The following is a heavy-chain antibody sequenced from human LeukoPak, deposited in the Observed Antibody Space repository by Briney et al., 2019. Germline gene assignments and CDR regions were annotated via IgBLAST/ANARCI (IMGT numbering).Heavy chain of an antibody. V-gene: IGHV1-69*13. Sequence: SVKVSCKASGYTFTCYYMHWVRQAPGQGLEWMGGIIPIFGTANYAQKFQGRVTITADESTSTAYMELSSLRSEDTAVYYCARDSGRYLDYWGQGTLVTVSS. CDR2: IIPIFGTA. J-gene: IGHJ4*02. CDR1: GYTFTCYY. D-gene: IGHD3-10*01. CDR3: ARDSGRYLDY.